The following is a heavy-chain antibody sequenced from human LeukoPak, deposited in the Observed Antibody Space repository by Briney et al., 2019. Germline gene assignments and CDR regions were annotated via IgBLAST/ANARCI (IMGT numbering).Heavy chain of an antibody. D-gene: IGHD3-22*01. V-gene: IGHV4-59*01. Sequence: SETLSLTCTVSGGSISSYYWSWIRQPPGKGLEWIGYIYYSGSTNYNPSLKSRVTISVDTSKNQFSLKLSSVTAAGTAVYYCARDSSGYYYSTRGAFDIWGQGTMVTVSS. CDR1: GGSISSYY. CDR3: ARDSSGYYYSTRGAFDI. CDR2: IYYSGST. J-gene: IGHJ3*02.